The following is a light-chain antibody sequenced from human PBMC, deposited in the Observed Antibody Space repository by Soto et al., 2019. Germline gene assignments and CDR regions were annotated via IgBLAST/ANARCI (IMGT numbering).Light chain of an antibody. J-gene: IGKJ4*01. CDR3: QQYGSSRST. CDR2: GAS. V-gene: IGKV3-20*01. CDR1: QSVRSS. Sequence: EIVMTQSPDILSVSPGERATLSCRASQSVRSSLAWYQQKPGQAPRLLIYGASSRATGIPDRFSGSASGTDFTLTISRLEPEDFAVYYCQQYGSSRSTFGGGTKVDIK.